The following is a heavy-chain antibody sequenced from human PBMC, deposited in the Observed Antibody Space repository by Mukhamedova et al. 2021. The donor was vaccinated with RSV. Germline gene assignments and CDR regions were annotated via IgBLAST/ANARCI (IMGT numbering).Heavy chain of an antibody. CDR3: ARELMFGFEY. Sequence: WSWIRQPAGKGLEWIGRVYTSGSTNYNASLSSRVTISIDRSNNQFSLTLSSVTAAETAIYYCARELMFGFEYWGQGKQVTVSS. J-gene: IGHJ4*02. V-gene: IGHV4-4*07. D-gene: IGHD3-10*02. CDR2: VYTSGST.